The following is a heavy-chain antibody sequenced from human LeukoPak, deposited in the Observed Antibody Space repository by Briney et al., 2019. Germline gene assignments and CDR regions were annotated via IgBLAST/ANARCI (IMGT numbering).Heavy chain of an antibody. V-gene: IGHV4-59*08. CDR3: VRHGQEGDLSGSGSYNAYDS. D-gene: IGHD3-10*01. J-gene: IGHJ3*02. CDR2: ISYSGST. CDR1: RGSISGDY. Sequence: SESLSLTCTVSRGSISGDYWTWIRQPPGKGLAWIGYISYSGSTNYNPSLKSRVTISRDTSKNQSSLKLSSVTAADTALYYCVRHGQEGDLSGSGSYNAYDSWGQGTLVTVSS.